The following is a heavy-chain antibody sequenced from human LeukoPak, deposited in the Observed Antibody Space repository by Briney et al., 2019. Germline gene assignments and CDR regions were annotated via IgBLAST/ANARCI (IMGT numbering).Heavy chain of an antibody. D-gene: IGHD5-12*01. CDR2: IYSTVST. Sequence: SETLSLTCIVSRASLSSYYWSWIRQPPGKGREWVGYIYSTVSTKYKPSLKSRVTISVDTSKNQSSLNLSSVSAADTAVYYCARTLRGYSDYETLGYWGQGTLVTVSS. CDR3: ARTLRGYSDYETLGY. CDR1: RASLSSYY. V-gene: IGHV4-59*01. J-gene: IGHJ4*02.